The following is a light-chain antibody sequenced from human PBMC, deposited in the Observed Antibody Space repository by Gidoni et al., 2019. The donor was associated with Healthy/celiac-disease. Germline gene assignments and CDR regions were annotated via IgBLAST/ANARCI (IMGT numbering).Light chain of an antibody. J-gene: IGKJ1*01. CDR2: AAS. Sequence: VIGMTQSPSLLSASTGDRVTISCRMSQGIRSYLAWYQQKPGQAPELLIYAASTLQRGVPSRFRGSGSGTDFSLTISCLQSEDFATYYCQQYYSFPWTFGQGTKVEIK. CDR3: QQYYSFPWT. CDR1: QGIRSY. V-gene: IGKV1D-8*01.